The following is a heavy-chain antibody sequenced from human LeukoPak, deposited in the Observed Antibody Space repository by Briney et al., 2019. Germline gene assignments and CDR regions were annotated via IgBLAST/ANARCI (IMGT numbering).Heavy chain of an antibody. Sequence: PSETLSLTCAVYGASFSGYYWSWIRQPPGQGLEWIAEINNSGTTNYNPSRKGRVTISVDTSKNQFSLRLSSVTAAATAVYYCASSRGYTSGLWYYYMDVWGKGTTVTVSS. D-gene: IGHD6-25*01. CDR1: GASFSGYY. CDR3: ASSRGYTSGLWYYYMDV. CDR2: INNSGTT. V-gene: IGHV4-34*01. J-gene: IGHJ6*03.